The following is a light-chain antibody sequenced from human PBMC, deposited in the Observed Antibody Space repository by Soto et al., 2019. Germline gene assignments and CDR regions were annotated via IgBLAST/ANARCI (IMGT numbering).Light chain of an antibody. CDR1: QTISSW. CDR3: QQSYS. CDR2: KAS. J-gene: IGKJ5*01. Sequence: DIQMTQSPSTLSGSVGDRVTITCRASQTISSWLAWYQQKPGKAPKLLIYKASTLKSGVPSRFSGSGSGTDFTLTISSLQHEDFATYYCQQSYSLGQGTRLEIK. V-gene: IGKV1-5*03.